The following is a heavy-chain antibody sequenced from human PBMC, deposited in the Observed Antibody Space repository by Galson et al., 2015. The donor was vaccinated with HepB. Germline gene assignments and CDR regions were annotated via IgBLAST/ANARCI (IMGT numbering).Heavy chain of an antibody. Sequence: SVKVSCKASGYTFTSYTISWVRQAPGQGLEWMGWISAYNGNTNYSQNLQGRVTMTTDTSTFTAYMELRSLRSDDTAVYYCASTGYDILTGYYYWGQGTPVTVSS. V-gene: IGHV1-18*01. J-gene: IGHJ4*02. CDR2: ISAYNGNT. CDR1: GYTFTSYT. D-gene: IGHD3-9*01. CDR3: ASTGYDILTGYYY.